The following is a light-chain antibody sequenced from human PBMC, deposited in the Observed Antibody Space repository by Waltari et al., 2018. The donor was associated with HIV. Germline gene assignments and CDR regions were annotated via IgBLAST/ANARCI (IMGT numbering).Light chain of an antibody. Sequence: DIQMTQSPSFVSASVGDRVAITCRASQNIRTSLAWYQRGAGEAPSRLIYEAARLQGGVPSRFSGSGSGTSFILNIDKLQAEDFAMYYCQQANSFPHTFGGGT. CDR2: EAA. CDR1: QNIRTS. V-gene: IGKV1-12*01. CDR3: QQANSFPHT. J-gene: IGKJ4*01.